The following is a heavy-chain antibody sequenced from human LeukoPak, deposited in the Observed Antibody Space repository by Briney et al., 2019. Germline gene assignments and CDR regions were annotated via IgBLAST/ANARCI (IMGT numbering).Heavy chain of an antibody. V-gene: IGHV6-1*01. D-gene: IGHD3-16*01. CDR1: GDSVSRNTVS. CDR2: TYYRSMWYY. J-gene: IGHJ4*02. Sequence: SQTLSLTCALSGDSVSRNTVSWYWIRQSPSRGLEWLGRTYYRSMWYYEYAVSLRSRITINADTSKNQFSLQLNSVTPEDTAVYYCARDPSDDQGLDYWGQGTLVTVSS. CDR3: ARDPSDDQGLDY.